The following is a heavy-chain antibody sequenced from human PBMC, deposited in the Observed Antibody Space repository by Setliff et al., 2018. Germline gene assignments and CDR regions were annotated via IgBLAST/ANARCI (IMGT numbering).Heavy chain of an antibody. V-gene: IGHV4-61*02. Sequence: PSQTLSLTCAVSGGCITSGSYYWSWIQQPAGEGLEWIGRLHTSGTTVYNPSLKGRVTISADTSTNHFSLKLTSVTAADTAVYYCARDNTIVGATDYWGQGALVTVSS. CDR2: LHTSGTT. D-gene: IGHD1-26*01. J-gene: IGHJ4*02. CDR1: GGCITSGSYY. CDR3: ARDNTIVGATDY.